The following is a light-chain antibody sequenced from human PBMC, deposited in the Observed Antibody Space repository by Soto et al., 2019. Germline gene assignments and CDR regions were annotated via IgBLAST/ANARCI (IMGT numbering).Light chain of an antibody. J-gene: IGKJ1*01. V-gene: IGKV1-5*03. Sequence: DIQMTQSPSTLSTSVGDRVTITCRASQSISSWLAWYQQKPGKAPKLLIYKASSLESGVPSRFSGSGSGTEFTLTISSLQPGDFATYYCQQYNTSPWTFGQGTKVEIK. CDR2: KAS. CDR3: QQYNTSPWT. CDR1: QSISSW.